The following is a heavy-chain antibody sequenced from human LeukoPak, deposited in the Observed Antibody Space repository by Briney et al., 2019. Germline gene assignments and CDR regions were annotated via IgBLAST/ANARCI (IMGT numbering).Heavy chain of an antibody. CDR1: GFTFSRYS. J-gene: IGHJ3*02. CDR2: ISISSNYI. CDR3: ARGTRLGVVGRDAFDI. D-gene: IGHD3-3*01. V-gene: IGHV3-21*01. Sequence: GGSLRLSCAASGFTFSRYSMNWVRQAPGKGLEWVSSISISSNYIYYADSVKGRFTISRDNAKNSLYLQVNSLRAEDTAVYHCARGTRLGVVGRDAFDIWGQGTVVTVSS.